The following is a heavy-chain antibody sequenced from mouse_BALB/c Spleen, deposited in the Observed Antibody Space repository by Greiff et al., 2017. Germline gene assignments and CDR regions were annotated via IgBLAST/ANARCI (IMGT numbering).Heavy chain of an antibody. D-gene: IGHD4-1*01. Sequence: QVQLQQSGAELVRPGASVTLSCKASGYTFTDYEMHWVKQTPVHGLEWIGAIDPETGGTAYNQKFKGKATLTADKSSSTAYMELRSLTSEDSAVYYCTRGANWDDYWGQGTTLTVSS. CDR2: IDPETGGT. V-gene: IGHV1-15*01. CDR1: GYTFTDYE. J-gene: IGHJ2*01. CDR3: TRGANWDDY.